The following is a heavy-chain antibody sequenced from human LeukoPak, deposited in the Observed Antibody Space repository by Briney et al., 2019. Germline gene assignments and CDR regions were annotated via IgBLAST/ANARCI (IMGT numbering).Heavy chain of an antibody. CDR2: IYPGDSDT. J-gene: IGHJ4*02. Sequence: GESLKISCKAFGYSFTNYWIAWVRQMPGKGLEWMGIIYPGDSDTIYSPSFQDRVTISADKSISTAYLQWSSLKASDTAIYYCARRWGKYYFDYWGQGTLVTVSS. V-gene: IGHV5-51*01. CDR3: ARRWGKYYFDY. D-gene: IGHD7-27*01. CDR1: GYSFTNYW.